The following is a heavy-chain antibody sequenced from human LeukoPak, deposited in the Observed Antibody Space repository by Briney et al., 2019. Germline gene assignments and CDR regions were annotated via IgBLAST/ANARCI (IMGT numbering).Heavy chain of an antibody. Sequence: SETLSLNCAVYGGSFSGYYWSWIRQPPGKGLEWIGYIYYSGSTYYNPSLKSRVTISVDTSKNQFSLKLSSVTAADTAVYYCARGSSVNAFDIWGQGTMVTVSS. CDR1: GGSFSGYY. CDR3: ARGSSVNAFDI. V-gene: IGHV4-34*09. CDR2: IYYSGST. J-gene: IGHJ3*02. D-gene: IGHD3-22*01.